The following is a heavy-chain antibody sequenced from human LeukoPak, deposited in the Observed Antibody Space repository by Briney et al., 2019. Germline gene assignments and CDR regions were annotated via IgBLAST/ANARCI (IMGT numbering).Heavy chain of an antibody. Sequence: GGSLRLPCSASGFTFSNFAMHWVRQTPGKGLEWVAVISNDGSGGSHADSVAGRFTISRDNAKNMLYLQMFSLRPEDTAIYYRARSETSWYYFDSWGRGTLVAVSS. J-gene: IGHJ4*02. CDR3: ARSETSWYYFDS. V-gene: IGHV3-30*14. D-gene: IGHD2-2*01. CDR1: GFTFSNFA. CDR2: ISNDGSGG.